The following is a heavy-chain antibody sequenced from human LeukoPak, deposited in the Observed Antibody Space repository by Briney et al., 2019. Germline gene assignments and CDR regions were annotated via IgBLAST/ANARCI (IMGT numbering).Heavy chain of an antibody. J-gene: IGHJ5*02. CDR1: GGSFSGYY. CDR2: INHSGST. CDR3: ARGGNWFDP. V-gene: IGHV4-34*01. Sequence: SETLSLTCAVYGGSFSGYYWSWIRHPPGKGLEWIGEINHSGSTNYNPSLKSRVTISVDTSKNQFSLKLSSVTAADTAVYYCARGGNWFDPWGQGTLVTVSS.